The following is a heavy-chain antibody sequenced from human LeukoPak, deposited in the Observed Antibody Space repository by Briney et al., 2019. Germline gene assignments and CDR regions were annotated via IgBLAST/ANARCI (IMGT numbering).Heavy chain of an antibody. D-gene: IGHD3-10*01. Sequence: ASVKVSCKASGYTFTHHYIHWLRQAPGQGLEWMGWINPNTGGTNYAQKFQGRVTMTRDTSISTAYMEVSRLNSDDTAFYYCARIYRGPDYWGQGTLVTVSS. CDR3: ARIYRGPDY. CDR2: INPNTGGT. J-gene: IGHJ4*02. CDR1: GYTFTHHY. V-gene: IGHV1-2*02.